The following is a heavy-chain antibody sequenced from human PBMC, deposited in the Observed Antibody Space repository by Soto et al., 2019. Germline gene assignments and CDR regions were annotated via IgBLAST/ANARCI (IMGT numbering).Heavy chain of an antibody. CDR1: CASISSSY. V-gene: IGHV4-59*01. CDR3: ARESDWSGYFVH. D-gene: IGHD3-3*01. J-gene: IGHJ4*02. CDR2: IYYNLQT. Sequence: PSETLSLTCTVSCASISSSYWSWIRQTPDNTLYCIGYIYYNLQTXXXPSLKSRXXISVDTSNSQVSLKLTSVAAAYTALYYCARESDWSGYFVHWRQGSPVTVSS.